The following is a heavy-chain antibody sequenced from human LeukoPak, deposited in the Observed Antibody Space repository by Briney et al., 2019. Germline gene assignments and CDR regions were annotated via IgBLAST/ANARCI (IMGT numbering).Heavy chain of an antibody. J-gene: IGHJ4*02. CDR3: ARVYSNSFDY. CDR2: IFYSGTT. V-gene: IGHV4-59*08. D-gene: IGHD4-11*01. Sequence: PSETLSLTCTVSGDSFSSYCWSWIRQPPGKQLEWIGYIFYSGTTNYNPSLKSRVTMSVDTSKNQFSLKLSSVTAADTAVYYCARVYSNSFDYWGQGTLVTVSS. CDR1: GDSFSSYC.